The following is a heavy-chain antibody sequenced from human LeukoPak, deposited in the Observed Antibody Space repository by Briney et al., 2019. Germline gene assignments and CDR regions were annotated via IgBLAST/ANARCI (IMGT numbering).Heavy chain of an antibody. CDR1: GFTLRAYI. Sequence: GRSLRLSCAASGFTLRAYIMHWVRQAPGKGLEWVAVITSDGTNEYYAGAVKGRFTISRDNSKTTLYLHMNSLRVEDTAVYYCARSNGWYLDYWGQGTLVTVSS. V-gene: IGHV3-30-3*01. J-gene: IGHJ4*02. CDR2: ITSDGTNE. D-gene: IGHD6-19*01. CDR3: ARSNGWYLDY.